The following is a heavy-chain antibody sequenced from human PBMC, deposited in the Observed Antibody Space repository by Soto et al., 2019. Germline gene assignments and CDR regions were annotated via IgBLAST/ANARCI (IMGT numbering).Heavy chain of an antibody. CDR2: ISGSGGST. Sequence: EVQLLESGGGLVQPGGSLRLSCAASGFTFSSYAMSWVRQAPGKGLEWVSAISGSGGSTYYADSVKGRFTISRDNSKNTLYLQMNSLRAEDTAVYYCALGSGSSRRYYYYGMDVWGQGTTVTVSS. J-gene: IGHJ6*02. V-gene: IGHV3-23*01. CDR1: GFTFSSYA. D-gene: IGHD6-13*01. CDR3: ALGSGSSRRYYYYGMDV.